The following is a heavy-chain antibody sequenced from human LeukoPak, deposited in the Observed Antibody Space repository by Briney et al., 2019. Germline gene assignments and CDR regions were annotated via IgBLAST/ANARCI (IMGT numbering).Heavy chain of an antibody. D-gene: IGHD3-9*01. CDR3: ARLFDLRIDNWFDP. CDR1: GYTFTSYA. J-gene: IGHJ5*02. V-gene: IGHV1-3*01. Sequence: GASVKDSCKASGYTFTSYAMHWVRQAPGQRLEWMGWINAGNGNTKYSQKFQGRVTITRDTSASTAYMELSSLRSEDTAVYYCARLFDLRIDNWFDPWGQGTLVTVSS. CDR2: INAGNGNT.